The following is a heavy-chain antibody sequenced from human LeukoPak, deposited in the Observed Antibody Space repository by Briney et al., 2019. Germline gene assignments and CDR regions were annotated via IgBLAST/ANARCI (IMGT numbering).Heavy chain of an antibody. CDR1: GYSISSGYY. Sequence: SETLSLTCAVSGYSISSGYYWGWIRQPPGKGLEWIGSIYHSGSTYYNPSLKSRVTISVDTSKNQFSLKLSSVTAADTAVYYCARLNSGSYFPFDYWGQGTLVTVPS. J-gene: IGHJ4*02. D-gene: IGHD1-26*01. CDR3: ARLNSGSYFPFDY. CDR2: IYHSGST. V-gene: IGHV4-38-2*01.